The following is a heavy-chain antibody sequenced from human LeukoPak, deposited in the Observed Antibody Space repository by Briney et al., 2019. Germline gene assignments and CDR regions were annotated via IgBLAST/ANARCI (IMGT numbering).Heavy chain of an antibody. D-gene: IGHD5-18*01. CDR2: INPNSGGT. J-gene: IGHJ4*02. CDR1: GYTFTSYY. Sequence: ASVKVSCKASGYTFTSYYMHWVRQAPGQGLEWMGWINPNSGGTNYAQKFQGRVTMTRDTSISTAYMELSRLRSDDTAVYYCARGPGGSYGPSYWGQGTLVTVSS. V-gene: IGHV1-2*02. CDR3: ARGPGGSYGPSY.